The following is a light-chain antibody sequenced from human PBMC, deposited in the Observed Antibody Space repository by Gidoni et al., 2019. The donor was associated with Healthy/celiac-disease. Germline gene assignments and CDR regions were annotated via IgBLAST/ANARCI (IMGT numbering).Light chain of an antibody. Sequence: DIQMTQSPSPLSASVGDSVTITCRASQSISSWLAWYQQKPGKAPKLLIYDASSLESGVPSRFSGSGSGTEFTLTISSLQPDDFATYYCQQYNSYPYTFGQGTKLEIK. CDR3: QQYNSYPYT. J-gene: IGKJ2*01. CDR2: DAS. V-gene: IGKV1-5*01. CDR1: QSISSW.